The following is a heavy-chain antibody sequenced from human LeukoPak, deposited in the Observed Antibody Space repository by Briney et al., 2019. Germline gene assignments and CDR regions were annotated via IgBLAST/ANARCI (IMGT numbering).Heavy chain of an antibody. D-gene: IGHD4-23*01. J-gene: IGHJ3*02. CDR2: MNPDSGNT. CDR1: GYTFAIYD. Sequence: EASVKVSCKASGYTFAIYDINWVRQATGQGLEWMGWMNPDSGNTGYAQKFRGRVTISRNNSISTAYMELSSLRSEDTAVYYCARRLGVRWDLQAFDIWGQGTMVTVSS. CDR3: ARRLGVRWDLQAFDI. V-gene: IGHV1-8*03.